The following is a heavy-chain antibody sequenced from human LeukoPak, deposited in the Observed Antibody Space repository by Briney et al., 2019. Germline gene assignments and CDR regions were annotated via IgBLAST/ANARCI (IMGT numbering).Heavy chain of an antibody. CDR1: GFTFSSYW. Sequence: GGSLRLSCAASGFTFSSYWMSWVRQAPGKGLEWVANIKQDGSEKYYVDSVKGRFTISRDNAKNSLYLQMNSLRAEDTAVYYCARVQNSGGSGYFDYWGQGTLVTVSS. J-gene: IGHJ4*02. CDR3: ARVQNSGGSGYFDY. V-gene: IGHV3-7*01. CDR2: IKQDGSEK. D-gene: IGHD4-23*01.